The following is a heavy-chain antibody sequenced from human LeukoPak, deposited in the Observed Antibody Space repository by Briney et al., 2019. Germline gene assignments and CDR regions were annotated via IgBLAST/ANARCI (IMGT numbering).Heavy chain of an antibody. Sequence: GGSLRLSCAASGFTFSSYWMHWVRQAPGKGLVWVSRINSDGSSTSYADSVKGRFTISRDNAKNTLYLQMNSLRAEDTAVYYCARGAYGSGSYGDNWFDPWGQGTLVTVSS. J-gene: IGHJ5*02. CDR3: ARGAYGSGSYGDNWFDP. CDR2: INSDGSST. V-gene: IGHV3-74*01. CDR1: GFTFSSYW. D-gene: IGHD3-10*01.